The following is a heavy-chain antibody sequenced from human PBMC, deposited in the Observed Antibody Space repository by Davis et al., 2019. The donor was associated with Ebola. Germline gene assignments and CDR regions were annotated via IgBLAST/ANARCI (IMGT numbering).Heavy chain of an antibody. Sequence: ASVKVSCKASGYTLRSYGLNWVRQAPGQGLEWMGWIGVDNDNTRYAQKFQGRVTMTTDTSTSTAYMELRSLTSDDTAVYYCAREIGVAVPGVMKDAFDIWGQGTVVTVSS. V-gene: IGHV1-18*01. CDR3: AREIGVAVPGVMKDAFDI. CDR1: GYTLRSYG. CDR2: IGVDNDNT. D-gene: IGHD2-2*01. J-gene: IGHJ3*02.